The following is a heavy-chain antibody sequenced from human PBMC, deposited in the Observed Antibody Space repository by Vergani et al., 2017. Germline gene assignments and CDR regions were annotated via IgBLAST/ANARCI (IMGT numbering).Heavy chain of an antibody. Sequence: QVQLQQWGAGLLKPSETLSLTCAVYGGSFSGYYWSWIRQPPGKGLEWIGEINHSGSTNYNPSLKSRVTISVDTSKNQFSLKLSSVTAADTAVYYCARASIRWLQFNWGQGTLVTVSS. CDR3: ARASIRWLQFN. D-gene: IGHD5-24*01. J-gene: IGHJ4*02. CDR1: GGSFSGYY. CDR2: INHSGST. V-gene: IGHV4-34*01.